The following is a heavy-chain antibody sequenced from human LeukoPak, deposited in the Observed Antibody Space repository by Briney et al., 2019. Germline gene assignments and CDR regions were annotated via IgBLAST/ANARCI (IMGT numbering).Heavy chain of an antibody. D-gene: IGHD2-15*01. J-gene: IGHJ2*01. Sequence: GSLRLSCAASGFSFSTYVMHWVRQVPGKGLMWVSRISHDGTDTSYADSVKGRFTISRDNAKNTLYLQMSSLRADDTAVYYCARDVNLLFFDVWGRGTLVTVSS. CDR1: GFSFSTYV. CDR3: ARDVNLLFFDV. CDR2: ISHDGTDT. V-gene: IGHV3-74*01.